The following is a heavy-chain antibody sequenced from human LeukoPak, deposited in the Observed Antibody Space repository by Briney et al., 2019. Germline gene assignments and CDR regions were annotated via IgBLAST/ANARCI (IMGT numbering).Heavy chain of an antibody. J-gene: IGHJ4*02. CDR2: ISSNGGST. D-gene: IGHD3-10*01. V-gene: IGHV3-64D*09. CDR1: GFTFSSYA. Sequence: PGGSLRLSCSASGFTFSSYAIHWVRQAPGKGLEYVSGISSNGGSTYNANSVKGRITISRDNSKNTLYLQMSSLRAEDTAVYYCVKDFRWEYGSGSPFGYWGQGTLSPSPQ. CDR3: VKDFRWEYGSGSPFGY.